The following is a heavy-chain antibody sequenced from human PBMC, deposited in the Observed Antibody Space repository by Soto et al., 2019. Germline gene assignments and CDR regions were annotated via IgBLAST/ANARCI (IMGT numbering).Heavy chain of an antibody. CDR3: ARHKGYYYGSGSYCWFDP. D-gene: IGHD3-10*01. V-gene: IGHV4-39*01. CDR2: IYYSGST. Sequence: SETLSLTCTVSGSSISSSSYSWGWIRQPPGKGLEWIGSIYYSGSTYYNPSLKSRVTISVDTSKNQFSLKLSSVTAADTAVYYCARHKGYYYGSGSYCWFDPWGQGTLVTVSS. CDR1: GSSISSSSYS. J-gene: IGHJ5*02.